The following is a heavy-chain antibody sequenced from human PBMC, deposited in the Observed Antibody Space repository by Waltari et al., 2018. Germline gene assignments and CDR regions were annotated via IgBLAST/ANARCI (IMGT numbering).Heavy chain of an antibody. J-gene: IGHJ4*02. CDR3: ARDRFYDSSGYYFPFDY. CDR1: GGTFSSYA. CDR2: IIPIVGTA. Sequence: QVQLVQSGAEVKKPGSSVKVSCKASGGTFSSYAISWVRQAPGQGLEWMGGIIPIVGTANYAQKFQGRVTITADESTSTAYMELSSLRSEDTAVYYCARDRFYDSSGYYFPFDYWGQGTLVTVSS. V-gene: IGHV1-69*12. D-gene: IGHD3-22*01.